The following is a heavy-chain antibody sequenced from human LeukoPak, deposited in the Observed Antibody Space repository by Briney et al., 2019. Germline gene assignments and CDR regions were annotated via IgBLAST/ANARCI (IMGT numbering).Heavy chain of an antibody. CDR3: ARDRDVDTAMVLFDP. CDR1: GFTFSSYG. CDR2: ISYDGSNK. D-gene: IGHD5-18*01. V-gene: IGHV3-30*03. J-gene: IGHJ5*02. Sequence: GGSLRLSCAASGFTFSSYGMHWVRQAPGKGLEWVAVISYDGSNKYYADSVKGRFTISRDNSKNTLYLQMNSLRAEDTAVYYCARDRDVDTAMVLFDPWGQGTLVTASS.